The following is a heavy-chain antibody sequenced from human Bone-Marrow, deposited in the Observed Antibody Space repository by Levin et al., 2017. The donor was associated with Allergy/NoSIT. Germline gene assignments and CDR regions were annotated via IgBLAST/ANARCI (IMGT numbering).Heavy chain of an antibody. CDR2: IYQGGST. J-gene: IGHJ4*02. V-gene: IGHV4-38-2*01. Sequence: SETLSLTCAVSGYSISSGYYWGWIRQPPGKGLEYIGTIYQGGSTYYNPSLKSRVTMSVDTSTNQFSLKLSSVTAAATAVYYCARVSVGQKGYPSTLDYWGQGTLVTVSS. D-gene: IGHD5-18*01. CDR3: ARVSVGQKGYPSTLDY. CDR1: GYSISSGYY.